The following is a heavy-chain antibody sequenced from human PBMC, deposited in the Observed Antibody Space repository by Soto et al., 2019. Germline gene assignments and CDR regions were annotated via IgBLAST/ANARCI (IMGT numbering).Heavy chain of an antibody. Sequence: GGSLRLSCAASGFTFSSYSMNWVRQAPGKGLEWVSSISSSSSYIYYADSVKGRFTISRDNAKNSLYLQMNSLRAEDTAVYYCARGRDYYDSSGYSSTPSGTWGQGTLVTVSS. V-gene: IGHV3-21*01. CDR3: ARGRDYYDSSGYSSTPSGT. CDR1: GFTFSSYS. CDR2: ISSSSSYI. D-gene: IGHD3-22*01. J-gene: IGHJ5*02.